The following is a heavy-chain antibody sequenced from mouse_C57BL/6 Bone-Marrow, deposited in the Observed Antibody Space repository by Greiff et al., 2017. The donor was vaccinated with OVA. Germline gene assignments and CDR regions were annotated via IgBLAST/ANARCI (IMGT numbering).Heavy chain of an antibody. CDR1: GFNIKDYY. Sequence: VHVKQSGAELVRPGASVKLSCTASGFNIKDYYMHWVKQRPEQGLEWIGRIDPEDGDTEYAPKFQGKATMTADTSSNTAYLQLSSLTSEDTAVYYCTTSQTAQVEDYWGQGTTLTVSS. J-gene: IGHJ2*01. V-gene: IGHV14-1*01. CDR2: IDPEDGDT. D-gene: IGHD3-2*02. CDR3: TTSQTAQVEDY.